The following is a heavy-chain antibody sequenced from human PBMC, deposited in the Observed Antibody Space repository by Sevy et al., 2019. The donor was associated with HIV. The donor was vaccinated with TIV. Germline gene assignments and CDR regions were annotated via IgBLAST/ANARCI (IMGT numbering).Heavy chain of an antibody. CDR1: GFTFSSYA. CDR3: AREYCSGGSCYFKGYYYYYMDV. CDR2: ISYDGSNK. V-gene: IGHV3-30-3*01. Sequence: AGSLRLSCAASGFTFSSYAMHWVRQALGKGLEWVAVISYDGSNKYYADSVQGRFTISRDNSKNTLYLQMNSLRAEDTAVYYCAREYCSGGSCYFKGYYYYYMDVWGKGTTVTVSS. J-gene: IGHJ6*03. D-gene: IGHD2-15*01.